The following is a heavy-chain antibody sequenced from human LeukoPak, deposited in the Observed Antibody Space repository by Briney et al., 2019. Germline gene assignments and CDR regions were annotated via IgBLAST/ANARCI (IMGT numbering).Heavy chain of an antibody. D-gene: IGHD6-13*01. J-gene: IGHJ3*02. CDR2: IQLDGIKK. V-gene: IGHV3-30*02. CDR1: GFTFSSSA. CDR3: AQKSTGTFDI. Sequence: GGSLRLSCAASGFTFSSSAMHWVRQAPGKGLEWVAYIQLDGIKKFYSDSVKGRFTISRDNSKNTLFLQMSSLTTEDTAVYYCAQKSTGTFDIWGQGTMVTVSP.